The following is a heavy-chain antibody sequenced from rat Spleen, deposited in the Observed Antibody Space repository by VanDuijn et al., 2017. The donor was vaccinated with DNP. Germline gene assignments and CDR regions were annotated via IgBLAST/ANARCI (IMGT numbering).Heavy chain of an antibody. Sequence: EVQLVESGGDLVQPGRSLKLSCVASGFTFNHYWMAWIRQVPGKGLEWVASITGSGGSTYYRDSVKGRFTISRDNAKSSLYLQMDSLRSEDTATYYCTNQGFAYWGQGTLVTVSS. J-gene: IGHJ3*01. CDR2: ITGSGGST. CDR1: GFTFNHYW. CDR3: TNQGFAY. V-gene: IGHV5-31*01.